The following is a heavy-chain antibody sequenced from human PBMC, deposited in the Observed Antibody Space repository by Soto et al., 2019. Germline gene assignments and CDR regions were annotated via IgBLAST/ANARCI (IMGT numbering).Heavy chain of an antibody. V-gene: IGHV3-33*01. J-gene: IGHJ4*02. CDR1: GFTFSSYG. CDR2: IWYDGSNK. D-gene: IGHD2-2*01. Sequence: GGFLRLSCAASGFTFSSYGMHWVRQAPGKGLKWVAVIWYDGSNKYYADSVKGRFTISRDNSKNTLYLQMNSLRAEDTAVYYCARDRRMYCSSTSCLSAYWGQGTLVTVPQ. CDR3: ARDRRMYCSSTSCLSAY.